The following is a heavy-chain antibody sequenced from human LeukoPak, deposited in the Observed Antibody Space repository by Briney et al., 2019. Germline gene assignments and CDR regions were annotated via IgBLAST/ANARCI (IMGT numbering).Heavy chain of an antibody. V-gene: IGHV3-11*04. J-gene: IGHJ4*02. CDR2: INSDGNNI. CDR1: GFTFSDYF. Sequence: GSLRLSCVTSGFTFSDYFMNWIRQAPGKGPEWLSFINSDGNNIYYRDSVKGRFTISRDNAKKTLYLEMNNLRVDDTAIYYCATSRVFDFWGRGTLVAVSS. CDR3: ATSRVFDF.